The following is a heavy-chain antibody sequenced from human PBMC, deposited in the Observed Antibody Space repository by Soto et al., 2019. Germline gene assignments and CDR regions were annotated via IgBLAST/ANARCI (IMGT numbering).Heavy chain of an antibody. J-gene: IGHJ4*02. CDR1: GFTFSSYA. Sequence: EVQLLESGGGLVQPGGSLRLSCAASGFTFSSYAMSWVRQAPGKGLEWVSAISGSGGSTYYEDSGKGRFTISRDNSKHTVYLQMNSLRAEDTAVYYCAKERVVVVAATVHCDYWGQGTLFTVAS. V-gene: IGHV3-23*01. D-gene: IGHD2-15*01. CDR2: ISGSGGST. CDR3: AKERVVVVAATVHCDY.